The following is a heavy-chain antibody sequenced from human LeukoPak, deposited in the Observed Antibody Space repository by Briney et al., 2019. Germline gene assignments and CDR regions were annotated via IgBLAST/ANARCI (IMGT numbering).Heavy chain of an antibody. J-gene: IGHJ4*02. V-gene: IGHV4-34*01. CDR3: ARTLSSWAPAFDY. Sequence: SETLSLTCAVYGGSFSGYYWSWIRQPPGKGLEWIGEINHSGSTNYNPPLKSRVTISVDTSKNQFSLKLSSVTAADTAVYYCARTLSSWAPAFDYWGQGTLVTVSS. CDR2: INHSGST. CDR1: GGSFSGYY. D-gene: IGHD6-13*01.